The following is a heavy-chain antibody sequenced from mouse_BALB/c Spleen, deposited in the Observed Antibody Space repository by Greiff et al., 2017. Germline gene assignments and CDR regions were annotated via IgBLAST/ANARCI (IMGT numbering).Heavy chain of an antibody. D-gene: IGHD2-1*01. J-gene: IGHJ3*01. CDR3: ARGGYGNYPFFAY. CDR1: GFTFSSFG. CDR2: ISSGSSTI. Sequence: DVHLVESGGGLVQPGGSRKLSCAASGFTFSSFGMHWVRQAPEKGLEWVAYISSGSSTIYYADTVKGRFTISRDNPKNTLFLQMTSLRSEDTAMYYCARGGYGNYPFFAYWGQGTLVTVSA. V-gene: IGHV5-17*02.